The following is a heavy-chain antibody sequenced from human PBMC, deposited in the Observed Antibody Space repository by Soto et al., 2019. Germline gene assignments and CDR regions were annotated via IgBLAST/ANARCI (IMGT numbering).Heavy chain of an antibody. J-gene: IGHJ6*02. V-gene: IGHV1-58*01. CDR3: AAEGGYYVSSGYYVDYGMDV. CDR2: VVVGSGNT. Sequence: GASVKVSGKASGFTFTSSAVQWVRQARGQRLEWIGWVVVGSGNTNYAQKFQERVTITRDMSTSTAYMELSSLRSEDTAVYYCAAEGGYYVSSGYYVDYGMDVWGQGTTVTVSS. CDR1: GFTFTSSA. D-gene: IGHD3-22*01.